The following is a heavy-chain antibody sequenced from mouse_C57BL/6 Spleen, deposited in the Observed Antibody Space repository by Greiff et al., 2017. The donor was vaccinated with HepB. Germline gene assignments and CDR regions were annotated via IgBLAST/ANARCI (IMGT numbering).Heavy chain of an antibody. CDR3: ATWDVRAMDY. CDR1: GYTFTSYW. D-gene: IGHD4-1*01. J-gene: IGHJ4*01. Sequence: QVQLKQPGAELVKPGASVKLSCKASGYTFTSYWMHRVKQRPGQGLEWIGMIHPNSGSTNYNEKFKSKATLTVDKSSSTAYMQLSSLTSEDSAVYYCATWDVRAMDYWGQGTSVTVSS. CDR2: IHPNSGST. V-gene: IGHV1-64*01.